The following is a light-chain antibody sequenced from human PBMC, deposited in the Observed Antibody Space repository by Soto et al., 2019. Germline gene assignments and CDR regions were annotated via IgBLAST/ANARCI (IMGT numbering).Light chain of an antibody. J-gene: IGLJ1*01. V-gene: IGLV2-23*02. CDR1: SSDIGTYNL. CDR3: CSYAGSSTLYV. CDR2: EVN. Sequence: QSALTQPASVSGSPGQSITIFCTETSSDIGTYNLVSWYQQHTGKAPKLMIYEVNKRPSGVSDRFSGSKSGNTASLTISGLQAEDEADYYCCSYAGSSTLYVFGTGTKVTVL.